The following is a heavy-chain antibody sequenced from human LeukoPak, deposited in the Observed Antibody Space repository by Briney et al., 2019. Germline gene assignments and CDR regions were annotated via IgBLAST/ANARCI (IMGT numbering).Heavy chain of an antibody. V-gene: IGHV3-23*01. Sequence: GGSLRLSCAASGFTSSSYAMSWVRQAPGKGLEWVSAISGSGGSTYYADSVKGRFTISRDNSKNTLYLQMNSLRAEDTAVYYCARDHSYYDSSGYYWGQGTLVTVSS. CDR1: GFTSSSYA. CDR3: ARDHSYYDSSGYY. J-gene: IGHJ4*02. D-gene: IGHD3-22*01. CDR2: ISGSGGST.